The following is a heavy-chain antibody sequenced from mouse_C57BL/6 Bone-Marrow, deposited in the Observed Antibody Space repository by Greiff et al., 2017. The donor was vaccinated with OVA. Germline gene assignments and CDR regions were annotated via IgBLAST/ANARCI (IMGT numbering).Heavy chain of an antibody. V-gene: IGHV1-81*01. CDR3: ARYPNYYGSSPYYAMDY. CDR2: IYPRSGNT. CDR1: GYTFTRYG. J-gene: IGHJ4*01. Sequence: QVQLQQSGAELARPGASVKLSCKASGYTFTRYGISWVKQRTGQGLEWIGEIYPRSGNTYYNEKFKGKATLTADKSSSTAYMELRSLTSEDSAVYFCARYPNYYGSSPYYAMDYWGQGTSVTVSS. D-gene: IGHD1-1*01.